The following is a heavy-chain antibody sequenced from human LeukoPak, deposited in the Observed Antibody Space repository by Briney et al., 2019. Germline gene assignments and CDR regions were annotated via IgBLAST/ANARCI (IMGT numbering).Heavy chain of an antibody. CDR1: GYTFTGYY. Sequence: ASVKVSCKASGYTFTGYYMHWVRQAPGQGLEWMGRINPNSGGTNYAQKFQGRVTMTRDTSISTAYMELSRLRSDDTAVYYCARAPRGLRPIDYWGQGTLVTGSS. CDR2: INPNSGGT. V-gene: IGHV1-2*06. CDR3: ARAPRGLRPIDY. J-gene: IGHJ4*02. D-gene: IGHD4-17*01.